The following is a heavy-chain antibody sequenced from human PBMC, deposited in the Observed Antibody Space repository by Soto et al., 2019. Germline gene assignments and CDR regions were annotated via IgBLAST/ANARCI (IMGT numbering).Heavy chain of an antibody. Sequence: PSETLSLTCAVSGDSISNGYYWGWVRQSPGKGLEWIGSISYSAKTFYNPSLASRLSIAVDTSMNQFSLRLTSVTAADTALYYCTRGAGAPWVRFDSWGQGTLVTVSS. CDR2: ISYSAKT. D-gene: IGHD3-22*01. V-gene: IGHV4-38-2*01. J-gene: IGHJ4*02. CDR3: TRGAGAPWVRFDS. CDR1: GDSISNGYY.